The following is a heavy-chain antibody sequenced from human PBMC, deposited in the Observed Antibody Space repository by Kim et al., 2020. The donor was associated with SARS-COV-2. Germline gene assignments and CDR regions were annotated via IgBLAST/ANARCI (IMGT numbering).Heavy chain of an antibody. J-gene: IGHJ4*02. CDR3: ASRGHYYGSGCYFYFDY. CDR2: IYHSGST. CDR1: GGSISSSNW. V-gene: IGHV4-4*02. D-gene: IGHD3-10*01. Sequence: SETLSLTCAVSGGSISSSNWWSWVRQPPGKGLEWIGEIYHSGSTNYNPSLKSRVTISVDKAKNPFSRKLSSVTAADTAVYYCASRGHYYGSGCYFYFDYWGQGTLVTVSS.